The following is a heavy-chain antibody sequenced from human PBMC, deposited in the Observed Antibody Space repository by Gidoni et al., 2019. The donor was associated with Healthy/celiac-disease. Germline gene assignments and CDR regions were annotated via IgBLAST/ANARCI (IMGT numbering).Heavy chain of an antibody. V-gene: IGHV3-23*01. CDR3: AKDIVVVPAATPHDAFDI. Sequence: EVQLLESGGGLVQPGGSLRLSCAASGFTFSSYAMSWVRQAPGKGLEGVSAISGSGGSTYYADSVKGRFTISRDNSKNTLYLQMNSLRAEDTAVYYCAKDIVVVPAATPHDAFDIWGQGTMVTVSS. CDR1: GFTFSSYA. CDR2: ISGSGGST. D-gene: IGHD2-2*01. J-gene: IGHJ3*02.